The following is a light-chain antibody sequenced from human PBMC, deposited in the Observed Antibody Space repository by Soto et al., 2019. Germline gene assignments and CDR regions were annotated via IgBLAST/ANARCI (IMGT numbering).Light chain of an antibody. V-gene: IGKV3D-15*01. CDR3: QQYGTSEII. CDR1: QSVSTN. CDR2: GAS. J-gene: IGKJ5*01. Sequence: EIAMTQSPATLSVSPGERATLSCRASQSVSTNLAWYQQKPGQAPRLLIYGASNRATGVPARFSGSGSGTDFTLTITRLEPEDFAVFYCQQYGTSEIIFGQGTRLEI.